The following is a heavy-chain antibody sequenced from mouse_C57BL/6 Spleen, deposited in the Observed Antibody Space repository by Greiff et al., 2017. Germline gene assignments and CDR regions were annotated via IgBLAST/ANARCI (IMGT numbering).Heavy chain of an antibody. J-gene: IGHJ2*01. CDR3: ARQGPLYYFDY. Sequence: DVQLVESGGDLVKPGGSLKLSCAASGFTFSSYGMSWVRQTPDKRLEWVATISSGGSYTYYPDSVKGRFTISRDNAKNTLYLQMSSLKSEDTAMYYCARQGPLYYFDYWGQGTTLTVSS. CDR2: ISSGGSYT. D-gene: IGHD3-3*01. V-gene: IGHV5-6*01. CDR1: GFTFSSYG.